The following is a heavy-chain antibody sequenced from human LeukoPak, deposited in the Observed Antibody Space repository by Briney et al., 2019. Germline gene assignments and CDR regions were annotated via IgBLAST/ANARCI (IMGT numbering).Heavy chain of an antibody. Sequence: QPGGSLRLSCAASGFTFSSYAMSWVRQAPGKGLEWVSVISGSGVSTYYADSVKGRFTISRDNSKNTLFLHMNGLRAEDTAVYYCAREVYGGIDYWGQGTLVTVSS. CDR3: AREVYGGIDY. CDR2: ISGSGVST. V-gene: IGHV3-23*01. D-gene: IGHD4-23*01. CDR1: GFTFSSYA. J-gene: IGHJ4*02.